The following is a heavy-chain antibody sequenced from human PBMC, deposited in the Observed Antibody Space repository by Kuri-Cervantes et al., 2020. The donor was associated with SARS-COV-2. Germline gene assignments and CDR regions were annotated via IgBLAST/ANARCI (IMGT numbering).Heavy chain of an antibody. CDR1: GFTFNKYG. Sequence: GESLKISCAASGFTFNKYGMNWVRQAPGKGLEWVAYINDRGSSIYYADSVKGRFTISRDNSKNTLYLQMNSLRAEDTAVYYCARALNDFWSGYTPSYYFDYWGQGTLVTVSS. CDR2: INDRGSSI. J-gene: IGHJ4*02. V-gene: IGHV3-48*01. CDR3: ARALNDFWSGYTPSYYFDY. D-gene: IGHD3-3*01.